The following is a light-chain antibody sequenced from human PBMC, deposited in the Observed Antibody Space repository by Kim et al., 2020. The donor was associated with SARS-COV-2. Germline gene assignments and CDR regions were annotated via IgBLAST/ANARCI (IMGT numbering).Light chain of an antibody. J-gene: IGKJ1*01. V-gene: IGKV1-39*01. CDR3: QQSYSTLRT. CDR1: QSISSY. CDR2: AAS. Sequence: YASVGDRDTITCRASQSISSYLNWYQQKPGKAPKLLIYAASSLQSGVPSRFSGSGSGTDFTLTISSRQPEDFATYDCQQSYSTLRTFGQGTKLEI.